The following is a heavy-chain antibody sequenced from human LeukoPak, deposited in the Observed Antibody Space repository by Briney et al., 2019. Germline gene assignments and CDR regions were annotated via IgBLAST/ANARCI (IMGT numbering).Heavy chain of an antibody. D-gene: IGHD6-19*01. CDR1: GGSISSSSYY. Sequence: SETLSLTCTVSGGSISSSSYYWGWIRQPPGKGLEWIGSIYYSGSTYYNPSLKSRVTISVDTSKNQFSLKLSSVTAADTAVYYCASRAVAGWYYFDYWGQGTLVTVSS. CDR3: ASRAVAGWYYFDY. V-gene: IGHV4-39*07. CDR2: IYYSGST. J-gene: IGHJ4*02.